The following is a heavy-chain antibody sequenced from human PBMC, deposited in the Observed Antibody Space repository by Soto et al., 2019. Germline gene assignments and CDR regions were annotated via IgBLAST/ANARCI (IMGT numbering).Heavy chain of an antibody. CDR2: VSYDGSNK. V-gene: IGHV3-30*03. CDR1: GFTFSSYG. J-gene: IGHJ4*02. D-gene: IGHD3-22*01. Sequence: GGSLRLSCAASGFTFSSYGVHWVRQAPGKGLEWVASVSYDGSNKHYGDSVKGRFTISRDNSRNTLDLQMNSLRAEDTAVYYCATDTYYYDRSGYYTYDHWGQGTQVTVSS. CDR3: ATDTYYYDRSGYYTYDH.